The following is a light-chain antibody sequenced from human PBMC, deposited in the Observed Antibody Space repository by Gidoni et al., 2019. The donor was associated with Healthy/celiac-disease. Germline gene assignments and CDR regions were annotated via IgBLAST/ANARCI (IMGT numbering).Light chain of an antibody. CDR3: MQALQTPPT. Sequence: IVLTQSPLSLPVTPGAPASISCRSSQSLLHSNGYNYLDWYLQKPGQSPQLLIYLGSNRASGVPERFSGSGSGTDFTLKISRVEAEDVGVYYCMQALQTPPTFGQGTKVEIK. CDR1: QSLLHSNGYNY. CDR2: LGS. J-gene: IGKJ1*01. V-gene: IGKV2-28*01.